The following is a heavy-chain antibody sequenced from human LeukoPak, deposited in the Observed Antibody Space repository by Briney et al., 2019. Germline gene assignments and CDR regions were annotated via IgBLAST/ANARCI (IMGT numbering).Heavy chain of an antibody. CDR1: GGSISSSSYY. Sequence: SETLSLICTVSGGSISSSSYYWGWIRQPPGEGLEWIGYIYYSRSTNYNPSLKSRVTISVDTSKNQFSLKLSSVTAADTAVYYCASSRYPNWFDPWGQGTLVTVSS. V-gene: IGHV4-61*05. D-gene: IGHD1-1*01. CDR3: ASSRYPNWFDP. CDR2: IYYSRST. J-gene: IGHJ5*02.